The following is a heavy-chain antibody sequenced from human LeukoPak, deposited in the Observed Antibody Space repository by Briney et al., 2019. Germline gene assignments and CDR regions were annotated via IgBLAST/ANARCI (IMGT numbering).Heavy chain of an antibody. J-gene: IGHJ5*02. CDR1: GFTFSSYA. V-gene: IGHV3-30-3*01. CDR3: ARAEPAALFDP. CDR2: ISYDGSNK. Sequence: PGGSLRLSCAASGFTFSSYAMHWVRQAPGKGLEWVAVISYDGSNKYYADSVKGRFTISRDNSKNTLYLQMNSLRAEDTAVYYCARAEPAALFDPWGQGTLVTVSS. D-gene: IGHD2-2*01.